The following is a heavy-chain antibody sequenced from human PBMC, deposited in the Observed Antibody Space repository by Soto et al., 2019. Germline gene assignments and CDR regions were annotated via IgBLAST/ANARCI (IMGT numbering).Heavy chain of an antibody. Sequence: EVQLVESGGGLVQPGGSLRLSCAASGFTVSSTYMTWVRQAPGKGLEWVSVIYSGGSTHYADSVKGRFTISRDNSKNTVHLQMNSLRAEDTAVYYCARVAGGSGYYMPYFDLWGQGTLVTVSS. V-gene: IGHV3-66*01. D-gene: IGHD3-3*01. J-gene: IGHJ4*02. CDR1: GFTVSSTY. CDR3: ARVAGGSGYYMPYFDL. CDR2: IYSGGST.